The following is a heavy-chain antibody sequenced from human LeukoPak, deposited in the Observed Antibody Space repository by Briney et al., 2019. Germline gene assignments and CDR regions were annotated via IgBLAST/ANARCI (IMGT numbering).Heavy chain of an antibody. CDR2: MWDDGTNE. J-gene: IGHJ4*02. CDR1: GFNFGIYG. D-gene: IGHD3-10*01. CDR3: ARDFGSGSPHFDY. V-gene: IGHV3-33*01. Sequence: GGSLRLSCTASGFNFGIYGMHWVRQAPGKGLEWVAVMWDDGTNEYYVESVKGRFTISRDNGKRTLYLQMNSLRAEDTAVYYCARDFGSGSPHFDYWGQGTLVTVSS.